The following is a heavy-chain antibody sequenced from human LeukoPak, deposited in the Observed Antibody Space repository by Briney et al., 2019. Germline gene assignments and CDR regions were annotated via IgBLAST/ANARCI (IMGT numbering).Heavy chain of an antibody. CDR2: IYYSGST. CDR1: GGSISSSSYY. V-gene: IGHV4-39*07. CDR3: ARGGAGYCSGGSCYVDY. D-gene: IGHD2-15*01. Sequence: SETLSLTCTVSGGSISSSSYYWGWIRQPPGKGLEWIGSIYYSGSTYYNPSLKSRVTMSVDTSKNQFSLKLSSVTAADTAVYYCARGGAGYCSGGSCYVDYWGQGTLVTVSS. J-gene: IGHJ4*02.